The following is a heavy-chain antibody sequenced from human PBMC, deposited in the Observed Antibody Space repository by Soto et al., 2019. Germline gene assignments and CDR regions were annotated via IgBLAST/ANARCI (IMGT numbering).Heavy chain of an antibody. CDR1: VFTFISYA. CDR2: ISGSGGST. J-gene: IGHJ3*02. D-gene: IGHD2-15*01. Sequence: PGWSLRLACASSVFTFISYAMRWVRQAPGKGLEWVSAISGSGGSTYYADSVKGRFTISRDNSKNTLYLQMNSLRAEDTAVYYCAKLTYALLRFFDAFDIWGQGTMVTV. V-gene: IGHV3-23*01. CDR3: AKLTYALLRFFDAFDI.